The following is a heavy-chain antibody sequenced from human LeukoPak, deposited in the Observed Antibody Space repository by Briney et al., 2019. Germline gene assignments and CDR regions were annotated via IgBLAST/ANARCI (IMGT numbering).Heavy chain of an antibody. V-gene: IGHV3-7*01. Sequence: GGSLRLSCGASGFTFSSYWMSWVRQAPGKGLEWVANIKQDGREKYYVDSVKGRFTISRDSAKNSLYLQMNSLIAEDTAVYYGARNSGTNPWGEGALVTVSS. D-gene: IGHD1-26*01. CDR3: ARNSGTNP. J-gene: IGHJ5*02. CDR2: IKQDGREK. CDR1: GFTFSSYW.